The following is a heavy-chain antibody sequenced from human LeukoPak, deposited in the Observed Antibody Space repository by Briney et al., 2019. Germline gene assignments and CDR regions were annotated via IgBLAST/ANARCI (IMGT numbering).Heavy chain of an antibody. J-gene: IGHJ4*02. CDR3: AFYDFWSGYID. D-gene: IGHD3-3*01. CDR1: GGSISSYY. CDR2: IYYSGST. V-gene: IGHV4-59*01. Sequence: PSETLSLTCTVSGGSISSYYWSWIRQPPGKGLEWIGYIYYSGSTNYNPSLKSRVTISVDTSKNQFSLKLSSVTAADTAVYYCAFYDFWSGYIDWGQGTLVTVSS.